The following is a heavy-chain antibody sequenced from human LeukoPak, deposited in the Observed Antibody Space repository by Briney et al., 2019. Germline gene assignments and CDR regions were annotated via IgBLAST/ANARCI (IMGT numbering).Heavy chain of an antibody. CDR1: GYTFTGYY. D-gene: IGHD6-13*01. V-gene: IGHV1-2*02. CDR2: INPNSGGT. CDR3: ARGLFAAAGTSYYFDY. J-gene: IGHJ4*02. Sequence: ASVKVSCKASGYTFTGYYMHWVRPAPGQGLEWMGWINPNSGGTNYAQKFQGRVTMTRDTSISTAYMELSRLRSDDTAVYYCARGLFAAAGTSYYFDYWGQGTLVTVSS.